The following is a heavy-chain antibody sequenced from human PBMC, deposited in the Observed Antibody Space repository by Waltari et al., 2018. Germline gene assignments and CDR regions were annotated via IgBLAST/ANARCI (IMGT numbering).Heavy chain of an antibody. CDR1: GFTFSSYG. D-gene: IGHD5-12*01. CDR3: AKASRGYSGLRDYYYYMDV. CDR2: ISYDGSNK. V-gene: IGHV3-30*18. J-gene: IGHJ6*03. Sequence: QLQLVESGGGVVQPGRSLRLSCAASGFTFSSYGMHWVRQAPGKGLEWVAVISYDGSNKYYADSVKGRFTISRDNSKNTLYLQMNSLRAEDTAVYYCAKASRGYSGLRDYYYYMDVWGKGTTVTISS.